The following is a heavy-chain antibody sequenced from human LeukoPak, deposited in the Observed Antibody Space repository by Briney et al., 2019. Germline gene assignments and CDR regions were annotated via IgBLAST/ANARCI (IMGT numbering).Heavy chain of an antibody. V-gene: IGHV3-11*01. CDR1: EFTFSDYY. CDR2: ISSSGSSI. J-gene: IGHJ6*02. CDR3: ARGYTDLGGDYAMDV. Sequence: GGSLRLSCAASEFTFSDYYMTWIRQAPGKGLEWVSYISSSGSSISYADSVKGRFTISGDNAKNSLSLQMNSLRAEDTAVYYCARGYTDLGGDYAMDVWGQGTTVTVSS. D-gene: IGHD5-18*01.